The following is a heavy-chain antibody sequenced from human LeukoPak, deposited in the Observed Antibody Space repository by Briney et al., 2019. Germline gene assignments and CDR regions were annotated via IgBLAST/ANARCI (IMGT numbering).Heavy chain of an antibody. D-gene: IGHD1-1*01. CDR3: ARDGVQLERRPDY. Sequence: SVKVSCKASGGTFSSYAISWVRQAPGQGLEWMGRIIPILGIANYAQKFQGRVTITADKSTSTAYMELSSLRSEDTAVYYCARDGVQLERRPDYWGQGTLVTVSS. J-gene: IGHJ4*02. CDR2: IIPILGIA. V-gene: IGHV1-69*04. CDR1: GGTFSSYA.